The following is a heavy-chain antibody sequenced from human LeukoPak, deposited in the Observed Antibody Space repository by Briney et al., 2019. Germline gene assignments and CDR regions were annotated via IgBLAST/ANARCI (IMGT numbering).Heavy chain of an antibody. D-gene: IGHD3-9*01. V-gene: IGHV4-59*01. J-gene: IGHJ4*02. CDR3: ARSQTYYDILTGYYPGKLDY. Sequence: SETLSLTCAVYGGSFSGYYWSWIRQPPGKGLEWIGYIYYSGSTNYNPSLKSRVTISVDTSKNQFSLKLSSVTAADTAVYYCARSQTYYDILTGYYPGKLDYWGQGTLVTVSS. CDR1: GGSFSGYY. CDR2: IYYSGST.